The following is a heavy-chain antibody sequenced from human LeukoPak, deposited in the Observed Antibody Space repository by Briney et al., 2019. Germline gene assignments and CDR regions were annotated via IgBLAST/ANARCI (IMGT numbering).Heavy chain of an antibody. J-gene: IGHJ4*02. CDR3: ARYTSGWFMQDY. CDR2: IYPADSDT. CDR1: GYSFTNYW. D-gene: IGHD6-19*01. Sequence: GGSLKIPCKGSGYSFTNYWIAWVRQLPGKGLEWMGIIYPADSDTRYSPSFQGQVTISADKSISTAYLQWSSLKASDTAIYYCARYTSGWFMQDYWGQGTLVTVSS. V-gene: IGHV5-51*01.